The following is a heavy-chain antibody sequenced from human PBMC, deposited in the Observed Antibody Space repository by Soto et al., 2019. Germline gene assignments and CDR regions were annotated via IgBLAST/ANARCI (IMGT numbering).Heavy chain of an antibody. CDR2: IGTAGDT. D-gene: IGHD6-19*01. V-gene: IGHV3-13*01. Sequence: PGGSLRLSCAASGFTFSSYDMHWVRQGTGKGLEWVSAIGTAGDTYYLGSVKGRFTISRENAKNSLYLQVNSLRAGDTAVYYCARRSSSGSVDYWGQGTLVTVSS. J-gene: IGHJ4*02. CDR1: GFTFSSYD. CDR3: ARRSSSGSVDY.